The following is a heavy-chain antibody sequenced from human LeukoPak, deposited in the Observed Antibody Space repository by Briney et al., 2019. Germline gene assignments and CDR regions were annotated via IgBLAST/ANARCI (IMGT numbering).Heavy chain of an antibody. V-gene: IGHV1-2*04. Sequence: ASVKVSCKASGYTFTGYYMHWVRQAPGQGLEWMGWINPNSGGTNYAQKFQGWVTMTRDTSISTAYMELSRLRSDDTAVYYCARHGYYCSSTSCYLSPKNANYYYYGMDVWGQGTTVTVSS. CDR1: GYTFTGYY. CDR2: INPNSGGT. CDR3: ARHGYYCSSTSCYLSPKNANYYYYGMDV. D-gene: IGHD2-2*01. J-gene: IGHJ6*02.